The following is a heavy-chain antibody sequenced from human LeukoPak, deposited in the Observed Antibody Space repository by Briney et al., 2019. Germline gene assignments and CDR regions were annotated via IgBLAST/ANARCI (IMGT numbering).Heavy chain of an antibody. Sequence: PSETLSLTCTDSGDSISSSTYYWGWIRQPPEKGLEWIGSIYYSGSTYYNPPLKSRVTISVHTSKNQFSLKLNSVTAADTALYYCATHVDSTSYYGVAVWGQGTSVTVSS. CDR3: ATHVDSTSYYGVAV. CDR2: IYYSGST. J-gene: IGHJ6*02. D-gene: IGHD2-2*01. CDR1: GDSISSSTYY. V-gene: IGHV4-39*01.